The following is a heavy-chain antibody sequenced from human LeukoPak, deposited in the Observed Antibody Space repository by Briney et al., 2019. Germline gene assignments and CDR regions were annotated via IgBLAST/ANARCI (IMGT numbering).Heavy chain of an antibody. J-gene: IGHJ4*02. V-gene: IGHV3-33*01. CDR1: GFTFSSYG. Sequence: GGSLRLSCAASGFTFSSYGMHWVRQAPGKGLEWVAVIWYDGSNKYYADSVKGRFTISRDNSKNTLYLQMNSLRAEDTAVYYCARDVGVCGGDCYSHWYFDYWGQGTLVTVSS. CDR2: IWYDGSNK. CDR3: ARDVGVCGGDCYSHWYFDY. D-gene: IGHD2-21*02.